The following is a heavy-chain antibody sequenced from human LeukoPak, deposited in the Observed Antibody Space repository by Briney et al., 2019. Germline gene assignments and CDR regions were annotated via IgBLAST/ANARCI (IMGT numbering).Heavy chain of an antibody. V-gene: IGHV3-74*01. D-gene: IGHD3-22*01. Sequence: GGSLRLSCAASGFTFGSYWMHWVRQAPGKGLVWVSRINSDGSSTSYADSVKGRFTISRDNAKNTLYLQMNSLRAEDTAVYYCARGGGYDSSGYVRKYGMDVWGQGTTVTVSS. J-gene: IGHJ6*02. CDR1: GFTFGSYW. CDR2: INSDGSST. CDR3: ARGGGYDSSGYVRKYGMDV.